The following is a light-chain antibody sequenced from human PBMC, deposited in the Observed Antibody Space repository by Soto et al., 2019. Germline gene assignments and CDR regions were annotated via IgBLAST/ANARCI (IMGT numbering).Light chain of an antibody. CDR1: QSISSW. CDR3: QQYHSCPWG. J-gene: IGKJ1*01. V-gene: IGKV1-5*01. Sequence: DIQMTQSPSTLSASVGDRVTITCRASQSISSWLAWYQQKPGKAPNLLIYDASSLESGVPSRFSGSGSGTEVTLTISSLQPDDFATYYCQQYHSCPWGFGRGTKVEIK. CDR2: DAS.